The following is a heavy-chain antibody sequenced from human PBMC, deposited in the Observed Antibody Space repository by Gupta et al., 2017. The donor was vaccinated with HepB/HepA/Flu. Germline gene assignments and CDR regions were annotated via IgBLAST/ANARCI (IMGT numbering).Heavy chain of an antibody. CDR2: IYWDDDR. V-gene: IGHV2-5*02. CDR3: VHRYCSSTSCDYFDS. Sequence: QITLKESGPTLIKPSQTLTLTCPFSGFSLTTSGVRGGWTRQPPGKALEWLALIYWDDDRRHSPSLKSRLSITKDTSKNQVVLTMTNIDPVDTATYYCVHRYCSSTSCDYFDSWGQGTLVTVSS. D-gene: IGHD2-2*01. CDR1: GFSLTTSGVR. J-gene: IGHJ4*02.